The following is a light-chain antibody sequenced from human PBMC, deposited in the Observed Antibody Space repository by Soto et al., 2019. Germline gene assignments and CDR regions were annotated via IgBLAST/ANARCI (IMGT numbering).Light chain of an antibody. CDR3: QQYNKWPLT. J-gene: IGKJ1*01. CDR2: VAS. CDR1: QSVSSN. V-gene: IGKV3-15*01. Sequence: EIVMTQSPATLSVSPGERATLSCRASQSVSSNLAWYQQKPGQAPRLLIYVASTRATGIPARFSGSGSGTEFTLTISILQSEDFAVYYCQQYNKWPLTFGQGTKVEIK.